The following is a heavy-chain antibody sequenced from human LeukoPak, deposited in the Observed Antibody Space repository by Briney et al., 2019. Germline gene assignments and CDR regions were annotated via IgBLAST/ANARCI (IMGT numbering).Heavy chain of an antibody. CDR3: ARGPSGYHNT. CDR1: GITFSNYG. J-gene: IGHJ4*02. CDR2: ISGSGGST. V-gene: IGHV3-23*01. Sequence: GGSLRLSCAASGITFSNYGMNWVRQAPGKGLEWVSAISGSGGSTYYADSVKGRFTISRDNSKNTLYLQMNSLRAEDTAVYYCARGPSGYHNTGGQGTLVTVSS. D-gene: IGHD5-12*01.